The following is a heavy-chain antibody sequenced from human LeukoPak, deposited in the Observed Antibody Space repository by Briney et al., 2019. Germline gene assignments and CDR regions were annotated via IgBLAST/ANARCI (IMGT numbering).Heavy chain of an antibody. CDR3: ANMYGRDSGYYYYYYMDV. J-gene: IGHJ6*03. Sequence: SETLSLTCTVSGGSISSYYWSWIRQPAGKGLEWIGRIYTSGSTNYNPSLKSRVTMSVDTSKNQFSLKLSSVTAADTAVYYCANMYGRDSGYYYYYYMDVWGKGTTVTVSS. D-gene: IGHD4-23*01. CDR2: IYTSGST. CDR1: GGSISSYY. V-gene: IGHV4-4*07.